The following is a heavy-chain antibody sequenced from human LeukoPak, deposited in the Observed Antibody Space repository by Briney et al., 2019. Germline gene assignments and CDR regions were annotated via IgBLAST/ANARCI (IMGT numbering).Heavy chain of an antibody. D-gene: IGHD6-6*01. CDR2: IIPILGIA. CDR1: GGTFSSYA. Sequence: ASVKVSYKASGGTFSSYAISWVRQAPGQGLEWMGRIIPILGIANYAQKFQGRVTITADKSTSTAYMELSSLRSEDTAVYYCARASSSSSLGIDYWGQGTLVTVSS. CDR3: ARASSSSSLGIDY. J-gene: IGHJ4*02. V-gene: IGHV1-69*04.